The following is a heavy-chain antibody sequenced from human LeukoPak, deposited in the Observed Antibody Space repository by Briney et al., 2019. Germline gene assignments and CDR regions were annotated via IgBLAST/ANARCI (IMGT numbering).Heavy chain of an antibody. CDR1: GYTFSIYS. J-gene: IGHJ4*02. D-gene: IGHD5-12*01. V-gene: IGHV3-64*01. Sequence: PGGSLRLSCTGSGYTFSIYSMHWVRQAPGQGLEYISAINPNGGSTYYAHSVKGRFTISRDNSKNTLYLEMGSLRAEDMAFYYCARSLGGYSADVVNDPYEFWGQGTLVTVSS. CDR2: INPNGGST. CDR3: ARSLGGYSADVVNDPYEF.